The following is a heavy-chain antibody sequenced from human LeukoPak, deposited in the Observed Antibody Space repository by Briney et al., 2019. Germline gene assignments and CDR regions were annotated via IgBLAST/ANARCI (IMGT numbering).Heavy chain of an antibody. V-gene: IGHV4-30-4*08. J-gene: IGHJ4*02. CDR2: IYYSGST. CDR3: ARDGTWGIAVAGTLDY. Sequence: SETLSLTCTVSGGSISSGDYYWSWIRQPPGKGLEWIGYIYYSGSTYYNPSLKSRVTISVDTSKNQFSLKLSSVTAADTAVYYCARDGTWGIAVAGTLDYWGQGTLLTVSS. D-gene: IGHD6-19*01. CDR1: GGSISSGDYY.